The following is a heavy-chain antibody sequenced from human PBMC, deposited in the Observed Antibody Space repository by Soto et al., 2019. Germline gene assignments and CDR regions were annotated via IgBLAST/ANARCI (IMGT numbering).Heavy chain of an antibody. Sequence: QVQLVESGGGVGQPGRSLRLSCAASGFTFSSYGMHWVRQAPGKGLEWVAVISYDGSNKYYADSVKGRFTISRDNSKNTLYLQMNSLRAEDTAVYYCAKDHPLPGYWGQGTLVTVSS. J-gene: IGHJ4*02. V-gene: IGHV3-30*18. CDR2: ISYDGSNK. CDR1: GFTFSSYG. CDR3: AKDHPLPGY.